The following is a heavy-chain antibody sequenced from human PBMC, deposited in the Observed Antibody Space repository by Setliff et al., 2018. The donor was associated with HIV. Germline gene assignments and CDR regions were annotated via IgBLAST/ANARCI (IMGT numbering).Heavy chain of an antibody. CDR2: IRSKNYGGAP. D-gene: IGHD3-3*01. Sequence: GGSLRLSCTTSGFNFGDYLISWVRQAPGKGLEWVGFIRSKNYGGAPEYAASVKGRFTISRDDSKTIAYLQMNSLTTEDTAVYFCTRDRRGSNSWSGYNGGFDYWGQGTLVTVSS. J-gene: IGHJ4*02. V-gene: IGHV3-49*04. CDR3: TRDRRGSNSWSGYNGGFDY. CDR1: GFNFGDYL.